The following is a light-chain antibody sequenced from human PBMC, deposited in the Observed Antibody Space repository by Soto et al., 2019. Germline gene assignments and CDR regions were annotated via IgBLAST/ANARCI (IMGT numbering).Light chain of an antibody. J-gene: IGLJ3*02. CDR3: SSYAGSNNLV. CDR2: EVN. V-gene: IGLV2-8*01. Sequence: QSALTQPPSASGSPGQSVTISCTGTSSDVGGYNYVSWYQQHPGKAPKLMIYEVNKRPSGVPDRFSGSKSGNTASLTVSRLQAEDEADYYCSSYAGSNNLVFGGGTKVTVL. CDR1: SSDVGGYNY.